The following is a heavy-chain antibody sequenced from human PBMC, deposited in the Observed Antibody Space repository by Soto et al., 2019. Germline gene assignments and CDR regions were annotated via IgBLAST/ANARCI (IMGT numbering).Heavy chain of an antibody. Sequence: QDQLVQSGAEVKKPGASVTVSCKASGYSFTNYGITWVRQAPGQGLAWMGWISGFNGNTHNAQKLQGRVTMTTDASTSTAYMELRSLRSDDTAVYYCARDRGVAPPVAGNTHYYYYMDVWGKGTTVTVSS. J-gene: IGHJ6*03. CDR2: ISGFNGNT. V-gene: IGHV1-18*01. D-gene: IGHD6-19*01. CDR3: ARDRGVAPPVAGNTHYYYYMDV. CDR1: GYSFTNYG.